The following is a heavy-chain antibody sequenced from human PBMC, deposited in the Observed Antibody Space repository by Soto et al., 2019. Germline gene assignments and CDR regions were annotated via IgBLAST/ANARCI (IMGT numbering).Heavy chain of an antibody. J-gene: IGHJ4*02. D-gene: IGHD1-26*01. CDR2: IYYSGST. CDR3: AREAVGSTYFDY. CDR1: GGSISSYY. V-gene: IGHV4-59*01. Sequence: QVQLQESGPGLVKPSETLSLTCTVSGGSISSYYWSWIRQPPGKGLEWIGYIYYSGSTDYNPSLKSRVTISVDTSKNQFALKLSSVTAADTAVYYCAREAVGSTYFDYWGQGTLVNVSS.